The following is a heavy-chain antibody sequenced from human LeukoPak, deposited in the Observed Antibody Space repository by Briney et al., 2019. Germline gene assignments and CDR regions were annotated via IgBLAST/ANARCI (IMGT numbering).Heavy chain of an antibody. J-gene: IGHJ6*03. D-gene: IGHD7-27*01. V-gene: IGHV3-23*01. Sequence: GGSLRLSCATSGFRFSNYAMNWVRQAPGKGPEWVASVNGRGATTYYADSVRGRFTISRDNSKNTVYLQMISLGADDTAVYFCAKAPATGEGYYFYYMDVWGKGTTVTVSS. CDR1: GFRFSNYA. CDR2: VNGRGATT. CDR3: AKAPATGEGYYFYYMDV.